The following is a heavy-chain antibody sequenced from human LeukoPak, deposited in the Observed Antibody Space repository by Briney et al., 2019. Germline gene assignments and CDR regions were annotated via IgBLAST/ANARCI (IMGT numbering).Heavy chain of an antibody. V-gene: IGHV3-23*01. J-gene: IGHJ4*01. Sequence: PGGTLRLSCAASGITFSNSAMSWVRQAPGKGLEWVSTRGSGITTYYANSVKGRFTISRDNSKNTLYLQMNSLRAEDTAVYYCAKGIYSSGWSYFDYWGHGTLVTVSS. D-gene: IGHD6-19*01. CDR2: RGSGITT. CDR3: AKGIYSSGWSYFDY. CDR1: GITFSNSA.